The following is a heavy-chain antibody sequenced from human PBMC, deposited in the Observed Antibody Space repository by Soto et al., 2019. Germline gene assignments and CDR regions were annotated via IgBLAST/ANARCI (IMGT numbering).Heavy chain of an antibody. Sequence: GGSLRLSCAASGFTFESYGMHWVRQAPGKGLEWVALISYGGSNRYYADSVKGRFTISRDNSKSTLYLQMNSLRAEDTAVYYCARVGDCSGGSCYSLPDYWGQGTLVTVSS. CDR3: ARVGDCSGGSCYSLPDY. CDR2: ISYGGSNR. D-gene: IGHD2-15*01. CDR1: GFTFESYG. V-gene: IGHV3-30*03. J-gene: IGHJ4*02.